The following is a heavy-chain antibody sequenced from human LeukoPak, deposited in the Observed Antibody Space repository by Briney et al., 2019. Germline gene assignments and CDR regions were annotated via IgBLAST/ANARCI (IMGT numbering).Heavy chain of an antibody. V-gene: IGHV5-51*01. CDR2: IYPGDSDP. Sequence: GEDLNISCNGSGYSFSNYWIGWVRPMPRKGLEGMGCIYPGDSDPRYRPSFQGQVIISTAKSISTAYLQSSSMKASGTAMYYCARRVVGEGSNRFDYWGQGTLVTVSS. D-gene: IGHD1-26*01. J-gene: IGHJ4*02. CDR1: GYSFSNYW. CDR3: ARRVVGEGSNRFDY.